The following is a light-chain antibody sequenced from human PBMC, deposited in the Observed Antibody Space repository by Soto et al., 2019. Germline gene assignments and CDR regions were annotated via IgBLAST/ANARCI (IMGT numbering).Light chain of an antibody. Sequence: QSALTQPPSASGSPGQSVTISCTGTISDIGAYKYVSWYQQHPGKAPKLIIYEVSKRPSGVPDRFSGSKSGNTASLTVSGLQAEDEADYYCSSYAGNNIYVFGTGTKVTVL. V-gene: IGLV2-8*01. CDR1: ISDIGAYKY. CDR2: EVS. J-gene: IGLJ1*01. CDR3: SSYAGNNIYV.